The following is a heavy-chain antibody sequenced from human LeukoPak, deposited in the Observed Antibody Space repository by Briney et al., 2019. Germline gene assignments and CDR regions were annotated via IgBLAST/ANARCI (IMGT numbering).Heavy chain of an antibody. CDR2: IYYSGST. V-gene: IGHV4-59*01. D-gene: IGHD6-13*01. J-gene: IGHJ4*02. Sequence: SETLSLTCTVSGGSISSYYWSWIRQTPGKGLEWIGYIYYSGSTNYNPSLKSRVTISVDTSKNRFSLKLSSVTAADTAVHYCAGGGIAVDYWGQGTLVTVSS. CDR1: GGSISSYY. CDR3: AGGGIAVDY.